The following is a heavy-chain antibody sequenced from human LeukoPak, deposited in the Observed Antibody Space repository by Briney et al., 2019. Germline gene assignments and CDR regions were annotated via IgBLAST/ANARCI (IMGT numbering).Heavy chain of an antibody. D-gene: IGHD1-26*01. CDR2: INHSGST. CDR1: GGSFSGYY. J-gene: IGHJ6*03. CDR3: ARAPVNGIVGLYYDYYMDV. Sequence: SETLSLTCAVYGGSFSGYYWNWIRQPAGKGLEWIGQINHSGSTNYNPSLKSRVTISVDTSKNQFSLKLSSVTAADTAVYYCARAPVNGIVGLYYDYYMDVWGKGTTVTVSS. V-gene: IGHV4-34*01.